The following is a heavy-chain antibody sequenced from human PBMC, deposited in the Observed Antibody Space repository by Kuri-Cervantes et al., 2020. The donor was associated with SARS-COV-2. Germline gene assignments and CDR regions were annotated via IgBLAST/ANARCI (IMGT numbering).Heavy chain of an antibody. J-gene: IGHJ4*02. Sequence: SLSLACTASGFTFGANAMSWVRLAPGKGLEWVGFIRSKAYGGTTEDAASVKGRFTISRDDSKSIAYLQMNSLKTEDTAVYYCTRENFWSGYSDYWGQGTLVTVSS. CDR2: IRSKAYGGTT. CDR3: TRENFWSGYSDY. D-gene: IGHD3-3*01. CDR1: GFTFGANA. V-gene: IGHV3-49*04.